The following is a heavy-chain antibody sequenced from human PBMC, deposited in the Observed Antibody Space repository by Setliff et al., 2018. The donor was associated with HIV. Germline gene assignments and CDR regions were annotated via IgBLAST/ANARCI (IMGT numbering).Heavy chain of an antibody. Sequence: SETLSLTCTVSGGSISTYYWSWIRQSPGKGLEWIGYIYYSGSTKYNPSLKSRLTISVDTSKNQFSLNLSSVTAADTAVYYCVGSTIAAAVYYYYYYMDVWGKGTTVTVSS. D-gene: IGHD6-13*01. CDR1: GGSISTYY. V-gene: IGHV4-59*08. CDR3: VGSTIAAAVYYYYYYMDV. CDR2: IYYSGST. J-gene: IGHJ6*03.